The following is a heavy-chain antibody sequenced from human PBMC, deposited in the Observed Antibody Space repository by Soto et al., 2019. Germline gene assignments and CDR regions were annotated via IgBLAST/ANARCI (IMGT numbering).Heavy chain of an antibody. CDR3: ASHYCSSTSCHPLYYYYGMHV. CDR2: IYPGDSDT. J-gene: IGHJ6*02. CDR1: GYSFTSYW. V-gene: IGHV5-51*01. D-gene: IGHD2-2*01. Sequence: PGESLKISCKGSGYSFTSYWIGWVRQMPGKGLEWMGIIYPGDSDTRYSPSFQGQVTISADKSISTAYLQWSSLKASDTAMYYCASHYCSSTSCHPLYYYYGMHVWGQGNTVTVSS.